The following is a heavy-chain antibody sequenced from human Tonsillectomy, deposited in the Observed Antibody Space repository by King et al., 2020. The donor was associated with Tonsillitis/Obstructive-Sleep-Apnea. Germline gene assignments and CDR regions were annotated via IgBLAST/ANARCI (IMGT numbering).Heavy chain of an antibody. D-gene: IGHD3-9*01. CDR1: GFTFDDYG. CDR3: ARGYYDILTGHYYYYYYMDV. Sequence: VQLVESGGGVVRPGGSLRLSCAASGFTFDDYGMSWVRQAPGKGLEWVSGINWNGGSTGYADSVKGRFTISRDNAKNYLYLQMNSLRAEDTALDYWARGYYDILTGHYYYYYYMDVWGKGTTVTVSS. J-gene: IGHJ6*03. V-gene: IGHV3-20*04. CDR2: INWNGGST.